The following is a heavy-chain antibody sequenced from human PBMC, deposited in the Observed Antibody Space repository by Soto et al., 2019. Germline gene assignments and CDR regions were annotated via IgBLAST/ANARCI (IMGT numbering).Heavy chain of an antibody. D-gene: IGHD2-15*01. CDR1: GFTFSSYA. J-gene: IGHJ4*02. CDR3: AKDRGCSGGSCYSEGASDY. Sequence: EVQLLESGGGLVQPGGSLRLSCAASGFTFSSYAMSWVRQAPGKGLEWVSAISGSGGSTYYADSVKGRFTISRDNTKNTVYLQMTSLRAEDTAVYYCAKDRGCSGGSCYSEGASDYWGQGTLVTVSS. V-gene: IGHV3-23*01. CDR2: ISGSGGST.